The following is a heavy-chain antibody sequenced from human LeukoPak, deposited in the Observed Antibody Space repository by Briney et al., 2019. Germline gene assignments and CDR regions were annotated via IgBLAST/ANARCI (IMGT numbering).Heavy chain of an antibody. CDR3: ARDLSSGWLGPFGY. Sequence: ETLSLTCAVYGGSFSGYYWSWVRQAPGKGLEWVSVIYSGGSTYYADSVKGRFTISRDNSKNTLYLQMNSLRAEDTAVYYCARDLSSGWLGPFGYWGQGTLVTVSS. D-gene: IGHD6-19*01. V-gene: IGHV3-66*01. J-gene: IGHJ4*02. CDR1: GGSFSGYY. CDR2: IYSGGST.